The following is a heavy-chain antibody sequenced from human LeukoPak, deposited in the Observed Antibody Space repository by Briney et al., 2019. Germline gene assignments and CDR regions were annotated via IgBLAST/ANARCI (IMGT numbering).Heavy chain of an antibody. V-gene: IGHV4-59*01. CDR1: GGSISSYY. Sequence: KPSETLSLTCTVSGGSISSYYWSWIRQPPGKGLEWIGYIYYSGSTNYNPSLKSRVTISVDTSKNQFSLKLSSVTAADTAVYYCATLLTGDGNYYGMDVWGQGTTVTVSS. J-gene: IGHJ6*02. D-gene: IGHD7-27*01. CDR3: ATLLTGDGNYYGMDV. CDR2: IYYSGST.